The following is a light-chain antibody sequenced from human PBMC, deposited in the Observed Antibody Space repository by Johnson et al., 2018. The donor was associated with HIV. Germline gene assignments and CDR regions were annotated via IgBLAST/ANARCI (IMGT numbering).Light chain of an antibody. V-gene: IGLV1-51*02. CDR1: SPNIGNNY. J-gene: IGLJ1*01. Sequence: QSVLTQPPPVSAAPGQKVTISCSGSSPNIGNNYVSRYQQPPGTAPKLLIYETNKRPPGNPDRFSGSTSGTSATLGITGLPTGDEADYYCGTWDSSLVGVFGTGTKVTVL. CDR3: GTWDSSLVGV. CDR2: ETN.